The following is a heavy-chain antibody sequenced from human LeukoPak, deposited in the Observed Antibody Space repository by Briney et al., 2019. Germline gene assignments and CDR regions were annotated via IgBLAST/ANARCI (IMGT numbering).Heavy chain of an antibody. J-gene: IGHJ6*02. Sequence: GGSLRLSCAASGFIFSDYNMNWVRQAPGKGLEWVSDITNGGSTIHHADSVKGRFTISRDNANKTLYLQMNGLRAEDTAVYYCARSIGLTGGGVDVWGQGTTVTVSS. D-gene: IGHD3-9*01. CDR2: ITNGGSTI. CDR1: GFIFSDYN. V-gene: IGHV3-11*01. CDR3: ARSIGLTGGGVDV.